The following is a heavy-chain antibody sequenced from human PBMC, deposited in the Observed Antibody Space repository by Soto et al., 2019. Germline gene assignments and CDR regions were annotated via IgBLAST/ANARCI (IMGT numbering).Heavy chain of an antibody. CDR2: ISYDGSNK. Sequence: GGSLRLSCAASGFTFSSYGMHWVRQAPGKGLEWVAVISYDGSNKYYADSVKGRFTISRDNSKNTLYLQMNSLRAEDTAVYYCAKDFYRYYYYMDVWGKGTTVTVSS. J-gene: IGHJ6*03. CDR3: AKDFYRYYYYMDV. CDR1: GFTFSSYG. V-gene: IGHV3-30*18. D-gene: IGHD2-15*01.